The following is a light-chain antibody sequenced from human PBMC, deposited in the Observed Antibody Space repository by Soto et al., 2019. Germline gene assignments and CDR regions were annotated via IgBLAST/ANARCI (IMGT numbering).Light chain of an antibody. J-gene: IGKJ5*01. CDR2: GAS. Sequence: EIVLTQSPGTLSFSPGERATLSCRASHSVSSSYLAWYQQKPGQAPRLLIYGASSRATGIPDRFSGSGSGTVFTLTISRLEPVDFAVYYCQQYGSSPPITFGQGTRLEIK. V-gene: IGKV3-20*01. CDR3: QQYGSSPPIT. CDR1: HSVSSSY.